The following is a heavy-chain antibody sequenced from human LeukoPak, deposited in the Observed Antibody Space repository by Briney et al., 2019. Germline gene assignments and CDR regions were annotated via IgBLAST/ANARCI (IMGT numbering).Heavy chain of an antibody. Sequence: AGGSLRLSCAASGFTFSSYWMSWVRQAPGKGLEWVANIKQDGSEKYYVDSVKGRFTISRDNAKNSLYLQMNSLRAEDTAVYYCARRALPYSSSFDYWGQGTLVTVSS. J-gene: IGHJ4*02. V-gene: IGHV3-7*01. D-gene: IGHD6-13*01. CDR2: IKQDGSEK. CDR3: ARRALPYSSSFDY. CDR1: GFTFSSYW.